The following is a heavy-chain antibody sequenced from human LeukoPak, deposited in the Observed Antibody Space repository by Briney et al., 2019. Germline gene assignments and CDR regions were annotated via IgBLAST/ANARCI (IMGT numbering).Heavy chain of an antibody. CDR1: GGSISSSSYY. CDR3: ARDSPYYYGSGSYYGASDAFDI. V-gene: IGHV4-39*02. CDR2: IYYSGST. Sequence: PSETLSLTCTVSGGSISSSSYYWGWIRQPPGKGLEWIGSIYYSGSTYYNPSLKSRVTISVDTSKNQFSLKLSSVTAADTAVYYCARDSPYYYGSGSYYGASDAFDIWGQGTMVTVSS. D-gene: IGHD3-10*01. J-gene: IGHJ3*02.